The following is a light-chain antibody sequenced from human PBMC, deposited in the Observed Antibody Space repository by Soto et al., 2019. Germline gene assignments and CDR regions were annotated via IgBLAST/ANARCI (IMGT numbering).Light chain of an antibody. CDR2: GAS. Sequence: EIVLTQSPGTLSLSPGERATLSCRASQSVSSSYLAWYQQKPGQAHRLLIYGASSRATGIPDRFSGSGSGTDFTLTISRLETEDFAVYYCQQYDSSPPIFGAGTKVEIK. J-gene: IGKJ4*01. V-gene: IGKV3-20*01. CDR3: QQYDSSPPI. CDR1: QSVSSSY.